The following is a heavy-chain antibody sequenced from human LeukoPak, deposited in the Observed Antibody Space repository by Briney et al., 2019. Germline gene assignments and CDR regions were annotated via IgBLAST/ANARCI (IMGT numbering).Heavy chain of an antibody. Sequence: SETLSLTCSVSSVSISSGNYYWGWIRQPTGKGLEWIGSIYNSVSTHYNLSLKSRVSIDVDTSKNQFSLKLSSVTATDTAVYYCARNLSMGVGATRFAAFDLWGLGTMVTVSS. D-gene: IGHD1-26*01. CDR2: IYNSVST. CDR1: SVSISSGNYY. J-gene: IGHJ3*01. V-gene: IGHV4-39*01. CDR3: ARNLSMGVGATRFAAFDL.